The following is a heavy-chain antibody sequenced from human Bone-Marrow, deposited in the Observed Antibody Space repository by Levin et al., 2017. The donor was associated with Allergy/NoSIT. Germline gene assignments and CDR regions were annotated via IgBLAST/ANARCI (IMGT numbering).Heavy chain of an antibody. CDR1: GYIFTDYY. V-gene: IGHV1-2*02. CDR3: ARAIASGGNTYYYYYMDV. Sequence: ASVKVSCKASGYIFTDYYIHWVRQAPGQGLEWMGWINPNSGGTKYAQKFQGRVTMTRDTSISTAYVDLSRLRFDDTAVDYCARAIASGGNTYYYYYMDVWGKGTTVTVSS. D-gene: IGHD3-16*01. J-gene: IGHJ6*03. CDR2: INPNSGGT.